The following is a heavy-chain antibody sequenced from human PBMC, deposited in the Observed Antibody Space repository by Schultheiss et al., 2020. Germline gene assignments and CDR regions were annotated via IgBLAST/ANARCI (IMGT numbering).Heavy chain of an antibody. CDR1: EFTITNAW. Sequence: GGSLRLSCAASEFAASEFTITNAWMSWVRQAPGKGLEWVSAISGSGGSTYYADSVKGRFTISRDNSKNTLYLQMNSLRAEDTAVYYCARGRGELPFDYWGQGTLVTVSS. V-gene: IGHV3-23*01. CDR3: ARGRGELPFDY. D-gene: IGHD4-23*01. CDR2: ISGSGGST. J-gene: IGHJ4*02.